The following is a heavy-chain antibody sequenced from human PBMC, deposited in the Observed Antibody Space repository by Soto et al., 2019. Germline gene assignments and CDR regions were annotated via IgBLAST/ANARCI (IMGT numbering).Heavy chain of an antibody. V-gene: IGHV3-33*01. J-gene: IGHJ4*02. CDR3: ARDSASGEGFDF. D-gene: IGHD7-27*01. CDR1: GFTFSSYG. Sequence: QVQLVESGGGVVQPGRSLRLSCAASGFTFSSYGMHWVRQAPGKGLEWMAVIWYDGNSKDYGDSVRGRFTVSRDNSKKPLYLQLDSLRAEDTAVYYCARDSASGEGFDFWGQGTLVTVSS. CDR2: IWYDGNSK.